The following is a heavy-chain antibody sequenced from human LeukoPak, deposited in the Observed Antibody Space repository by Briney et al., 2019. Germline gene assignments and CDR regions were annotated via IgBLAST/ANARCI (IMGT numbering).Heavy chain of an antibody. CDR2: ISGGGITT. V-gene: IGHV3-23*01. D-gene: IGHD6-19*01. CDR3: PRQSYASGWNPFDY. J-gene: IGHJ4*02. CDR1: GFSVSHHW. Sequence: GGSLRLSCAASGFSVSHHWMSWVRQAPGKGLEWVSTISGGGITTHYADSARGRFTISRDNSKNKIFLQMNSLRADDTALYYCPRQSYASGWNPFDYWGQGILVTVSS.